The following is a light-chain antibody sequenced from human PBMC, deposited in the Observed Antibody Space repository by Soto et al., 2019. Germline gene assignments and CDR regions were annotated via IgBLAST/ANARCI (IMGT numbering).Light chain of an antibody. CDR1: SSNIGSNT. CDR2: SNN. CDR3: AAWDDSLNGRGV. V-gene: IGLV1-44*01. J-gene: IGLJ3*02. Sequence: QSVLTQPTSASGTPGQRVTISCSGSSSNIGSNTVNWYQQLPGTAPKLLIYSNNQQPSGVPDRFSGSRSGTSASLAISGLQSEDEGDYYCAAWDDSLNGRGVFGGGTKLTVL.